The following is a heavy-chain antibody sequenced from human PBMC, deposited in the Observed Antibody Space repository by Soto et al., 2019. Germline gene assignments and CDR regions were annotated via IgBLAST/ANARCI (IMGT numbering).Heavy chain of an antibody. CDR3: AREQKVTMMVNRAFDI. Sequence: EVQLVESGGGLVQPGGSLRLSCAASGFTFSVYSMNWVRQAPGKGLEWVSYISSSSRTMYYADSVKGRFTISRDNAKNSLYLQMNSLRDEDTAVYYCAREQKVTMMVNRAFDIWGQGTVVTVSS. V-gene: IGHV3-48*02. CDR1: GFTFSVYS. CDR2: ISSSSRTM. D-gene: IGHD3-22*01. J-gene: IGHJ3*02.